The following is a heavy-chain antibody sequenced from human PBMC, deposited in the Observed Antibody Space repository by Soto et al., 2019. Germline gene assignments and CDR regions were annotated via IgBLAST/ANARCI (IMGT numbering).Heavy chain of an antibody. CDR1: GFTFSIFA. CDR2: ISGSGGST. Sequence: PVGSLRLSCAASGFTFSIFAMSWVRQSPGKGLEWVSTISGSGGSTYYADAVKGRFTISRDNSMGTLYLQMKSLRVEDTAIYYCAKEVSLGSTVDLGYWGQGALVTVS. D-gene: IGHD7-27*01. CDR3: AKEVSLGSTVDLGY. J-gene: IGHJ4*02. V-gene: IGHV3-23*01.